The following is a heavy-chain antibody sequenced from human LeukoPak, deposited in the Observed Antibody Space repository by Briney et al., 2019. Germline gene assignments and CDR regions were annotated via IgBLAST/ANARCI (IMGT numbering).Heavy chain of an antibody. J-gene: IGHJ4*02. Sequence: PSETLSLTCAVYGGSFSGYYWSWIRQPPGKGLEWIGGINHSGSTNYNPSLKSRVTISVDTSKNQFSLKLSSVTAADTAVYYCARGHGDFGYWGQGTLVTVSS. D-gene: IGHD4-17*01. CDR3: ARGHGDFGY. CDR2: INHSGST. V-gene: IGHV4-34*01. CDR1: GGSFSGYY.